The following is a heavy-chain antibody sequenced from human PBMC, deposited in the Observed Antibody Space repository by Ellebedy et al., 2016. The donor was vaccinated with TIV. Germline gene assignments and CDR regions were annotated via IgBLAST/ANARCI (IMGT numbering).Heavy chain of an antibody. J-gene: IGHJ3*02. CDR1: AYDFNFYY. V-gene: IGHV1-46*02. D-gene: IGHD3-10*01. Sequence: AASVKVSCKASAYDFNFYYMHWVRQAPGQGLEWMGVVSPSDGSTSYAQNFQDRVTMTTDTSTSTVYMELSSLTSKDTATYFCARDSRRLASYGSRTLWTDAFDIWGQGTVVTISS. CDR3: ARDSRRLASYGSRTLWTDAFDI. CDR2: VSPSDGST.